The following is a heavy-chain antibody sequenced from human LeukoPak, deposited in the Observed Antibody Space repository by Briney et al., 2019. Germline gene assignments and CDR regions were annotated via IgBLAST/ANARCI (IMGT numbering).Heavy chain of an antibody. D-gene: IGHD1-14*01. CDR3: ARGLQRSATGDALDI. J-gene: IGHJ3*02. Sequence: PSEALSLTCTVSHGSISGYYWNWIRQPPGKGLEWIGFIYYSGNANYNPSLKSRVTISVDTSKNQFSLKLTSVAAADTAVYYCARGLQRSATGDALDIWGQGTMVSVSS. CDR2: IYYSGNA. CDR1: HGSISGYY. V-gene: IGHV4-59*12.